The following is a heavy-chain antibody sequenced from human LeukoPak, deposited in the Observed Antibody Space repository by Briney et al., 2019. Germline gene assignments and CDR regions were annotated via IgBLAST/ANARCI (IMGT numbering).Heavy chain of an antibody. CDR1: GFTFSSYW. CDR3: ARERIVRYYFDY. J-gene: IGHJ4*02. V-gene: IGHV3-30-3*01. Sequence: GGSLRLSCAASGFTFSSYWMSWARQAPGKGLEWVAVISYDGSNKYYADSVKGRFTISRDNSKNTLYLQMNSLRAEDTAVYYCARERIVRYYFDYWGQGTLVTVSS. D-gene: IGHD3-22*01. CDR2: ISYDGSNK.